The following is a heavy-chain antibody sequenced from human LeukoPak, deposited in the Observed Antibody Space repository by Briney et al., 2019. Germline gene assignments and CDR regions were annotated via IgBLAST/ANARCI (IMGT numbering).Heavy chain of an antibody. CDR2: LNSYGSST. J-gene: IGHJ3*02. Sequence: PGGSLRLSCAASGFSFSDYSMHWVRQAPGKGLAWVSRLNSYGSSTSYAGSVKGRFTISRDNAKNTLYLQMNSLRAEDTAVYYCARDLGDAFDIWGQGTMVTVSS. CDR3: ARDLGDAFDI. V-gene: IGHV3-74*01. CDR1: GFSFSDYS.